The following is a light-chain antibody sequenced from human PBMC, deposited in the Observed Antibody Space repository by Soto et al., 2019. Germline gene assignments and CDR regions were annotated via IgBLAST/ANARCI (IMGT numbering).Light chain of an antibody. CDR1: SSDVGGYNY. J-gene: IGLJ1*01. Sequence: QSALTQPASVSGSPGQSITISCTGTSSDVGGYNYVSWYQQHLGKVPKLMIYDVSNRPSGVSNRFSGSKSGNTASLTISGLQAEDESDYYCSSYTSSSTLVFGTGTKVTVL. CDR2: DVS. CDR3: SSYTSSSTLV. V-gene: IGLV2-14*03.